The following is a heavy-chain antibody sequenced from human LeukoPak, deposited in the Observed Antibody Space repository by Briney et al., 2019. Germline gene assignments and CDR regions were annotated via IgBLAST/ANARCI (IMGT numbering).Heavy chain of an antibody. J-gene: IGHJ4*02. Sequence: GGSLRLSCAASGFTFSDYYMSWIRQAPGKGLEWVSSISRGGSSRYYADSVKGRFTISRDNAKNSLDLQMNSLRAEDTAMYYCARDQYLDYWGQGTLVTVSS. CDR3: ARDQYLDY. CDR1: GFTFSDYY. V-gene: IGHV3-11*01. CDR2: ISRGGSSR.